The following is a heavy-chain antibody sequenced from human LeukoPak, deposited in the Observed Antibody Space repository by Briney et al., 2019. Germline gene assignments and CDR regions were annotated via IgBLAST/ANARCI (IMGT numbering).Heavy chain of an antibody. D-gene: IGHD3-22*01. V-gene: IGHV6-1*01. CDR2: TYYRSKWYN. Sequence: SQTLSLTCVISGDSVSTNSAAWNWIRQSPSRGLEWLGRTYYRSKWYNDYAVSVKSRITINPDTSKNQFSLQLNSVTPEDTAVYYCARDRPVSYDSSGYYWFDPWGQGTLVTVSS. CDR3: ARDRPVSYDSSGYYWFDP. CDR1: GDSVSTNSAA. J-gene: IGHJ5*02.